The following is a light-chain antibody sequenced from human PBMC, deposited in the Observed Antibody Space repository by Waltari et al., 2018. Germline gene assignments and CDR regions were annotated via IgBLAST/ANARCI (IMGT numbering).Light chain of an antibody. J-gene: IGKJ2*01. V-gene: IGKV2-30*02. CDR3: MQGTHWPYT. Sequence: DVVMTQSPLSLPVTLGQAASIPCKSSQSLVHSDGNTHLNWFQQRPGQSQMRLIYRVSNRDSGVPDRFSGSGSGTDFTLKISRVEAEDVGVYYCMQGTHWPYTFGQGTKLDIK. CDR1: QSLVHSDGNTH. CDR2: RVS.